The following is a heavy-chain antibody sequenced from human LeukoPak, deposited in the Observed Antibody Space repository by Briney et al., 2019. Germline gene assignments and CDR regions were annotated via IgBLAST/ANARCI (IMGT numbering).Heavy chain of an antibody. Sequence: GRSLRLSCAASGFTFSSCGMHWVRQAPGKGLEWVAVISYDGSNKYYADSVKGRFTISRDNSKNTLYLQMNSLRAEDTAVYYCARARAMGYWGQGTLVTVSS. V-gene: IGHV3-30*03. CDR1: GFTFSSCG. CDR2: ISYDGSNK. CDR3: ARARAMGY. J-gene: IGHJ4*02.